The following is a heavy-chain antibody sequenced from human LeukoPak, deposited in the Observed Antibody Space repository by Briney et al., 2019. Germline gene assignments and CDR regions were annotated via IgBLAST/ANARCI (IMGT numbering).Heavy chain of an antibody. CDR3: ARLPPYDSSGYYFAY. CDR2: IYYSGST. J-gene: IGHJ4*02. D-gene: IGHD3-22*01. V-gene: IGHV4-39*01. CDR1: GGSLSSSSYY. Sequence: SETLSLTCTVSGGSLSSSSYYWGWIRQPPGKGLEWIGSIYYSGSTYYNPSLKSRVTISVDTSKNQFSLKLSSVTAADTAVYYCARLPPYDSSGYYFAYWGQGTLVTVSS.